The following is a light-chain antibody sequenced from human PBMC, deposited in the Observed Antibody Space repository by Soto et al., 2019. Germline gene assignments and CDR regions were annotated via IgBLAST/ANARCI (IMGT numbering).Light chain of an antibody. CDR1: SSDVGGYNY. CDR3: SSYRAGSTNLYV. V-gene: IGLV2-14*03. J-gene: IGLJ1*01. CDR2: DVS. Sequence: QSALTQPASLSGSPGQSITISCTGTSSDVGGYNYVSWYQQHPGKGPKLMIYDVSNRPSGVSNRFSGSKSGNTASLTISGLQAEDEAEYYCSSYRAGSTNLYVFGTGTKVTVL.